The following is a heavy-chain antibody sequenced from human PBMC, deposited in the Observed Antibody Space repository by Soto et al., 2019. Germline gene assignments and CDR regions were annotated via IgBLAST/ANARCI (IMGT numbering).Heavy chain of an antibody. D-gene: IGHD2-2*01. CDR1: GGSISSGDYY. CDR3: AREISYCISTSCYPDYYYGMDV. CDR2: IYYSGST. V-gene: IGHV4-30-4*01. J-gene: IGHJ6*02. Sequence: PSETLTLTCTVSGGSISSGDYYWSWIRQPPGKGLEWIGYIYYSGSTYYNPSPKSRVTISVDTSKNQFSLKLSSVTAADTAVYYCAREISYCISTSCYPDYYYGMDVWGQGTTVTVS.